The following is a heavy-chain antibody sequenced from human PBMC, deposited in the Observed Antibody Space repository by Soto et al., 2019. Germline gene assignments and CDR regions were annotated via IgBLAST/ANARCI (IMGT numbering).Heavy chain of an antibody. CDR1: GFSLSTSGEG. Sequence: GSGPSLVNPTQTLTLTCTLSGFSLSTSGEGVGWIRQPPGKALEWLALIYWDDDKRYSPSLKSRPTITKDTSKNQVVLTMTNMDPVDTATYYCVLTYYHDPRGYNHFWGPGTLVTVS. CDR3: VLTYYHDPRGYNHF. D-gene: IGHD3-22*01. J-gene: IGHJ4*02. V-gene: IGHV2-5*02. CDR2: IYWDDDK.